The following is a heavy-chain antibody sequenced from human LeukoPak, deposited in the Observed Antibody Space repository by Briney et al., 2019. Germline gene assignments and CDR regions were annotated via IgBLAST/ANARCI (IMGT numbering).Heavy chain of an antibody. J-gene: IGHJ3*02. CDR1: GGSFRGYY. Sequence: SGTLSLTCAVYGGSFRGYYWSWIREPPGMGLEWIGEINHSGSTNYNPSLKSRVTISVDTSKNQFSLKLSSVTAADTAVYYCARDPKDAFDIWGQGTMVTVSS. CDR2: INHSGST. CDR3: ARDPKDAFDI. V-gene: IGHV4-34*01.